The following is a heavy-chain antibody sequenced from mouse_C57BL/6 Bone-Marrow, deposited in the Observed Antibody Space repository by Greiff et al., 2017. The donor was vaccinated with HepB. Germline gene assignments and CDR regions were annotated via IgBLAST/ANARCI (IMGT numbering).Heavy chain of an antibody. CDR1: GYTFTSYW. J-gene: IGHJ2*01. Sequence: QVQLQQPGAELVMPGASVKLSCKASGYTFTSYWMHWVKQRPGQGLEWIGEIDPSASYTNYNQKFKGKTTLTVDKSSSTAYMELSSLTSEDSAVYYSARSDGYYDWGQGTTLTVAS. CDR3: ARSDGYYD. V-gene: IGHV1-69*01. CDR2: IDPSASYT. D-gene: IGHD2-3*01.